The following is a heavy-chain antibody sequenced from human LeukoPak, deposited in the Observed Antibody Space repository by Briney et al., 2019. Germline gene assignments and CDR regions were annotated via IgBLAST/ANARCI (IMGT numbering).Heavy chain of an antibody. CDR3: ARHWTYYYDSSGYYSKWYFDY. D-gene: IGHD3-22*01. CDR1: GGSISSYY. V-gene: IGHV4-59*08. J-gene: IGHJ4*02. CDR2: IYYSGGT. Sequence: SETLSLTCTVSGGSISSYYWSWIRQPPGKGLEWIGYIYYSGGTNYNPSLKSRVTISVDTSKNQFSLKLSSVTAADTAVYYCARHWTYYYDSSGYYSKWYFDYWGQGTLVTVSS.